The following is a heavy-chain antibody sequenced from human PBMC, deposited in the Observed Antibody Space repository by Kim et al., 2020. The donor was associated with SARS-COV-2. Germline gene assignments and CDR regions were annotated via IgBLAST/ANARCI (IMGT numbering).Heavy chain of an antibody. CDR3: ARAQRDANMEWVYFDYY. J-gene: IGHJ6*01. CDR1: GFTFSIFT. V-gene: IGHV3-21*01. D-gene: IGHD3-3*01. Sequence: GGSLRLSCAASGFTFSIFTMTWVRQAPGKGLELVSSITSSGRYIYYTDSVKGRFTVSRDNAKESLYLQMNSLRAEDTAVDFCARAQRDANMEWVYFDYY. CDR2: ITSSGRYI.